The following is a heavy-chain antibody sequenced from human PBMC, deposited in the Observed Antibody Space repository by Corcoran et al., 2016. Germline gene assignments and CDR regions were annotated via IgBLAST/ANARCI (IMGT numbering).Heavy chain of an antibody. CDR2: IIPIFGTA. J-gene: IGHJ4*02. V-gene: IGHV1-69*01. CDR3: ARSSCYSNPSDY. Sequence: QMQLVPSGAEVNKPGSSVKVSCMASGGTFSRYAISWVRQAPGQGLEWMGGIIPIFGTANYAQKFQGRVTITADVSTSTAYMELSSLRSEDTAVYYCARSSCYSNPSDYWGQGTLVTVSS. CDR1: GGTFSRYA. D-gene: IGHD2-2*01.